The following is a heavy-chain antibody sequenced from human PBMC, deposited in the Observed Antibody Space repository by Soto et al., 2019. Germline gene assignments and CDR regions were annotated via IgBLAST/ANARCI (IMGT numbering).Heavy chain of an antibody. CDR2: IIPIFGTA. J-gene: IGHJ4*02. CDR3: ARGASLKDFDY. Sequence: QVQLVQSGAEVKKPGSSVKVSCKASEGTFSSYAISWVRQAPGQGLEWMGGIIPIFGTATYAQKFQGRVTLIADESTSTAYMELTRLRSEDTAVYYCARGASLKDFDYWGQGTLVTVSS. CDR1: EGTFSSYA. V-gene: IGHV1-69*12.